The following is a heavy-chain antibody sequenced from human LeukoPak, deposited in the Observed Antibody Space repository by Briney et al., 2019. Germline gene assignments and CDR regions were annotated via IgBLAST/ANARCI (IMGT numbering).Heavy chain of an antibody. D-gene: IGHD5/OR15-5a*01. V-gene: IGHV4-30-4*08. J-gene: IGHJ3*02. Sequence: PSETLSLTCTVSGGSISSGDYYWSWIRQPPGKGLEWIGYIYYSGSTYYNPSLKSRVTISVDTSKNQFSLKLSSVTAADTAVYYCARQVSGPGRNAFDIWGQGTMVTVSS. CDR1: GGSISSGDYY. CDR3: ARQVSGPGRNAFDI. CDR2: IYYSGST.